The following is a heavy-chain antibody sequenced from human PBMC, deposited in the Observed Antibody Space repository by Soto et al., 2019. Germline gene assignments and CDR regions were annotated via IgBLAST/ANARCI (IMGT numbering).Heavy chain of an antibody. CDR1: GFTFSDAL. J-gene: IGHJ4*02. Sequence: EVQLVESGGGLVKPGGSLRLSCAASGFTFSDALMSWARQAPGKGLEWVGRIKRKSDGGTTDYAAPVKGRFTISRDDSKNTLYLQMNSLKTEDTAVYYCTTGVTAMVYYSDYWGQGTLVTVAS. CDR3: TTGVTAMVYYSDY. V-gene: IGHV3-15*01. CDR2: IKRKSDGGTT. D-gene: IGHD5-18*01.